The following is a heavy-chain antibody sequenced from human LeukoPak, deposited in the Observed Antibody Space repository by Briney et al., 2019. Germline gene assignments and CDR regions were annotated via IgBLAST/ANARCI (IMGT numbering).Heavy chain of an antibody. CDR3: ARLGSYGYGYYYGMDV. V-gene: IGHV4-59*02. D-gene: IGHD5-18*01. J-gene: IGHJ6*02. Sequence: SETLSLTCTVSGGSVSSYYWSWIRQPPGKGLEWIGYIFYTGSTKSNPSLNSRVTISVDTSKNQFSLRLSSVTAADTAVYYCARLGSYGYGYYYGMDVWGQGTTVTVSS. CDR2: IFYTGST. CDR1: GGSVSSYY.